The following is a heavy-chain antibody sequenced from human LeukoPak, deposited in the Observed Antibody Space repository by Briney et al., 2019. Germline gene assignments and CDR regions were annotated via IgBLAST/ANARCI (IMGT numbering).Heavy chain of an antibody. CDR2: INSGGSAI. CDR3: ARGGSYVHY. Sequence: GGSLRLSCAASGFTFNSYEMNWVCHAPGKGLERVSYINSGGSAIYYADSVKGRFTISRDNAKNSLYLQMNSLRADDTAVYYCARGGSYVHYWGQGTLVTVSS. V-gene: IGHV3-48*03. CDR1: GFTFNSYE. J-gene: IGHJ4*02. D-gene: IGHD1-26*01.